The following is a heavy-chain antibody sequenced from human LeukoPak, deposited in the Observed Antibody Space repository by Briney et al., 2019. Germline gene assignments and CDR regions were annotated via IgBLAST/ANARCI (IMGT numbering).Heavy chain of an antibody. D-gene: IGHD1-7*01. V-gene: IGHV4-39*01. CDR2: IYYSGST. CDR3: ARHDPSGTIRPNWFDP. Sequence: SETLSLTCTVSGGSISSSSYYWGWIRQPPGKGLEWIVSIYYSGSTYYNPSLKSRVTISVDTSKNQFSLKLSSVTAADTAVYYCARHDPSGTIRPNWFDPWGQGTLVTVSS. J-gene: IGHJ5*02. CDR1: GGSISSSSYY.